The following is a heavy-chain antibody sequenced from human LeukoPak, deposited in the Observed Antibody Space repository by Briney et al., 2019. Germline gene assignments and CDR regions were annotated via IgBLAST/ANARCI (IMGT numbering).Heavy chain of an antibody. J-gene: IGHJ5*02. CDR2: IDSDGSST. Sequence: GGSLRLSCAASGFTFSSHWVHWVRPAPGKGLVWVSRIDSDGSSTTYADSVKGRFTISRDNAKNTLYLQMNSLRAEDTAVYFCARGYNDFWSEYNWFDPWGQGTLVTVSS. CDR1: GFTFSSHW. D-gene: IGHD3-3*01. CDR3: ARGYNDFWSEYNWFDP. V-gene: IGHV3-74*01.